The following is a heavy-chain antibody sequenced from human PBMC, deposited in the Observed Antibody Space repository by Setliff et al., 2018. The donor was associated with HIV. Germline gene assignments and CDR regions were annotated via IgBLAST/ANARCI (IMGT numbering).Heavy chain of an antibody. CDR2: INPSGGST. V-gene: IGHV1-46*01. CDR3: ASPIRSRENLYYYGMGV. Sequence: ASVKVSCKASGYTFTSYYMHWVRQAPGQGLEWMGIINPSGGSTSYAQKFQGRVTMTRDTSTSTVYMELSSLRSEDTAVYYCASPIRSRENLYYYGMGVWGQGTTVTVSS. D-gene: IGHD2-2*01. CDR1: GYTFTSYY. J-gene: IGHJ6*02.